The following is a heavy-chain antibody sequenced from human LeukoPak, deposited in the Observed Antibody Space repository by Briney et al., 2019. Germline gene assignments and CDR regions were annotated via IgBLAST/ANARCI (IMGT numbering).Heavy chain of an antibody. V-gene: IGHV5-51*01. J-gene: IGHJ3*02. Sequence: GESLKISCKASGYSFSTDWIGWVRQMPGKGLEWMGIIYPGDSDTRYSPSFQGHVTIPADTSVSTAYLQWSSLKASDTAIYYCARLQNGAFDIWGQGTMVTVSS. CDR2: IYPGDSDT. D-gene: IGHD1-1*01. CDR3: ARLQNGAFDI. CDR1: GYSFSTDW.